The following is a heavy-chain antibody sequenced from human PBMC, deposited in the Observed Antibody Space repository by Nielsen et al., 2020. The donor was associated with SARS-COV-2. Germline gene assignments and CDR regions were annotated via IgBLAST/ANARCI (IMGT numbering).Heavy chain of an antibody. CDR1: GFSLSTSGVG. Sequence: SGPTLVKPTQTLTLTCTSSGFSLSTSGVGVGWIRQPPGKALEWLALIYWDDDKRYSPSLKSRLTITKDTSKNQVVLTMTNMDPVDTATYYCALDLDSSRYFDLWGRGTLVTVSS. J-gene: IGHJ2*01. D-gene: IGHD3-9*01. CDR3: ALDLDSSRYFDL. CDR2: IYWDDDK. V-gene: IGHV2-5*02.